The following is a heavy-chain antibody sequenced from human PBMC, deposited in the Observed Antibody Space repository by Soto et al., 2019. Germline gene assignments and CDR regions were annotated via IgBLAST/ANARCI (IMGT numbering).Heavy chain of an antibody. CDR1: GGTFSSYA. V-gene: IGHV1-69*13. Sequence: ASVKVSCKASGGTFSSYAISWVRQAPGQGLEWMGGIIPIFGTANYAQKFQGRVTITADESTSTAYMELSSLRSEDTAVYYCARSYYDSSGYYNHYYYYGMDVWGQGTTVTVSS. CDR3: ARSYYDSSGYYNHYYYYGMDV. CDR2: IIPIFGTA. J-gene: IGHJ6*02. D-gene: IGHD3-22*01.